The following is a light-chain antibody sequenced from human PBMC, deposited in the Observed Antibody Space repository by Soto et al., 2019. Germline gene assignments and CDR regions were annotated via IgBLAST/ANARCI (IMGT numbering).Light chain of an antibody. CDR3: QSYGSSRT. CDR2: DAS. V-gene: IGKV3-20*01. J-gene: IGKJ1*01. CDR1: QSLVNTY. Sequence: EIVLTQSPGSLSLSPGPLATLSCGASQSLVNTYVAWYQQKAGQAPRLLIYDASTRATGIPDRFSGSGSGTDFTLSISRLEPEDFAVYYCQSYGSSRTFGHGTKVDIK.